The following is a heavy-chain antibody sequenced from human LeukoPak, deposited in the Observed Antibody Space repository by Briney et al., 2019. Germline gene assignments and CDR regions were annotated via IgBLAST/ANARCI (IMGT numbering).Heavy chain of an antibody. CDR3: ARGAPPTYSDSRGYLDY. CDR2: INPSGGGT. J-gene: IGHJ4*02. CDR1: GYTFTSYY. D-gene: IGHD3-22*01. Sequence: ASVTVSCKASGYTFTSYYMHWVRQAPGQGLEWKGIINPSGGGTSYGQKFQGRVTVTTDMSTTTVYMELSSLTSEDTAVYYCARGAPPTYSDSRGYLDYWGQGTQVTVSS. V-gene: IGHV1-46*01.